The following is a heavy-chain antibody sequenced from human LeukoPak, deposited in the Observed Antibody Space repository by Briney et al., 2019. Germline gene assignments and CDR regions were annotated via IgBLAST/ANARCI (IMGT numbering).Heavy chain of an antibody. CDR2: IYYSGST. CDR3: ARGSGYGRPYYFDY. V-gene: IGHV4-59*01. D-gene: IGHD5-12*01. J-gene: IGHJ4*02. CDR1: GGSISSYY. Sequence: SETLSLTCTVSGGSISSYYWSWIRQPPGKGLEWIGYIYYSGSTNYNPSLKSRVTISVDTSKNQFSLKLSSVTAADTAVYYCARGSGYGRPYYFDYWGQGTLVTVSS.